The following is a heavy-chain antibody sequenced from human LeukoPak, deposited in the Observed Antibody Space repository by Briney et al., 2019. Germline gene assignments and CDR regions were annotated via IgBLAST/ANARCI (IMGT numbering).Heavy chain of an antibody. V-gene: IGHV3-7*01. D-gene: IGHD2/OR15-2a*01. Sequence: GGSLRLSCAVSGLTFSSSWMDWVRQAPGKGLEWVASINPDGIKRYSADSVKGRFTISRDNARNSLYLQMDSLRVEDSAFYYCARDLAFSRLDYWGQGVLVTVSS. CDR3: ARDLAFSRLDY. CDR1: GLTFSSSW. CDR2: INPDGIKR. J-gene: IGHJ4*02.